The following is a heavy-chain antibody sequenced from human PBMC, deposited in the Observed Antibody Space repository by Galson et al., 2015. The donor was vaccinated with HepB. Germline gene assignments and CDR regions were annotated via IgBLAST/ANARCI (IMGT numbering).Heavy chain of an antibody. J-gene: IGHJ6*02. D-gene: IGHD6-13*01. CDR3: ARSYSSSWYDYGMDV. V-gene: IGHV1-8*01. Sequence: SVKVSCKASGYTFTSYDINWVRQATGQGLEWMGWMNPNSGNTGYAQKFQGRVTMTRNTSISTAYMELSSLRSEDTAVYYCARSYSSSWYDYGMDVWGQGTTVTVSS. CDR1: GYTFTSYD. CDR2: MNPNSGNT.